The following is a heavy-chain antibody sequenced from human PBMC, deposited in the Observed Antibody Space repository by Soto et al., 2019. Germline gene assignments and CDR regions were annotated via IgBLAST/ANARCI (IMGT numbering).Heavy chain of an antibody. CDR3: ARAECSSTSCYTHYYYYGMDV. Sequence: QVQLVQSGAEVKKPGASVKVSCKASGYTFTSYGISWVRQAPGQGLEWMGWISAYKGNTNYAQKLQGSVTMTTDTSTSTASMELSSLRSDDTAVYYCARAECSSTSCYTHYYYYGMDVWGQGTTVTVSS. V-gene: IGHV1-18*01. J-gene: IGHJ6*02. D-gene: IGHD2-2*02. CDR2: ISAYKGNT. CDR1: GYTFTSYG.